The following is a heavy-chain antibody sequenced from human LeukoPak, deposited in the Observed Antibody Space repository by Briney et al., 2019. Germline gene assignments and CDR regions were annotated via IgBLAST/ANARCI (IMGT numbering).Heavy chain of an antibody. D-gene: IGHD5-24*01. Sequence: PGGSLRLSCAASGFTVSSNYMSWVRQAPGKGLEWVSVIYSGGSTYYADSVKGRFTISRDNSKNTLYLQMNSLRAEDTAVYYCARLDGYTDPHAFDIWGQGTMVTVSS. CDR3: ARLDGYTDPHAFDI. CDR1: GFTVSSNY. V-gene: IGHV3-53*01. J-gene: IGHJ3*02. CDR2: IYSGGST.